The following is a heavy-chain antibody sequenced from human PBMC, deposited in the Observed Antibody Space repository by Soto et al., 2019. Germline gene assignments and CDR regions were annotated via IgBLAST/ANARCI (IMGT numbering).Heavy chain of an antibody. V-gene: IGHV3-33*01. D-gene: IGHD3-3*01. CDR2: IWYDGSNK. J-gene: IGHJ4*02. Sequence: GGSLRLSCAASGFTFSSYGMHWVRQAPGKGLEWVAVIWYDGSNKYYADSVKGRFTISRDNSKNTLYLQMNSLRAEDTAVYYCARDLLYYDFWSGSRFDYWGQGTLVTVSS. CDR3: ARDLLYYDFWSGSRFDY. CDR1: GFTFSSYG.